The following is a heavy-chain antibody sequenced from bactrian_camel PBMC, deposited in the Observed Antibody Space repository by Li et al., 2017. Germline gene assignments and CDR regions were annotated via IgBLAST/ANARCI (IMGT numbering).Heavy chain of an antibody. D-gene: IGHD7*01. V-gene: IGHV3S53*01. CDR2: IDGEGDT. Sequence: HVQLVESGGGSVQPGGSLRLSCTASGDTDNVYCMGWFRQAPGKEREAVAAIDGEGDTTYADSVMGRFTISRDNARNMVYLQMSSLKPEDTAKYYCATDQFTVAVWRGICVLSLLIMARGPRSPSP. CDR1: GDTDNVYC. J-gene: IGHJ4*01.